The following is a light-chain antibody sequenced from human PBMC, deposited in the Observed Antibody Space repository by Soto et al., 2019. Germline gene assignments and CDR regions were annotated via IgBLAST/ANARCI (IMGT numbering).Light chain of an antibody. CDR3: EQYNNWPWT. Sequence: EIVTTQSPATLSVSPGERVTLSCRASQSVSSNLAWYQHKLGQAPRRLIYGASTRATGITARFSGSGSGTEFTLTISSLQSEDFAVYYCEQYNNWPWTFGQGTKVDIK. CDR1: QSVSSN. V-gene: IGKV3-15*01. CDR2: GAS. J-gene: IGKJ1*01.